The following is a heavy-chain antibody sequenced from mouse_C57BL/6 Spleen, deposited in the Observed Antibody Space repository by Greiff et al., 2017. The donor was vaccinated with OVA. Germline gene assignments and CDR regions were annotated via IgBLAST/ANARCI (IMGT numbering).Heavy chain of an antibody. D-gene: IGHD3-3*01. CDR3: ARFRAGTDYFDY. V-gene: IGHV1-52*01. CDR2: IDPSDSET. Sequence: QVQLQQPGAELVRPGSSVKLSCKASGYTFTSYWMHWVKQRPIQGLEWIGNIDPSDSETHYNQKFKDKATLTVDKSSSTAYMQRSSLTSEDSAVYYCARFRAGTDYFDYWGQGTTLTVSS. J-gene: IGHJ2*01. CDR1: GYTFTSYW.